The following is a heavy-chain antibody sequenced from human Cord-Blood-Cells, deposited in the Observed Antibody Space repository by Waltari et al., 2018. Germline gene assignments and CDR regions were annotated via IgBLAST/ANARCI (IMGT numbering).Heavy chain of an antibody. CDR1: GGSFSGYY. J-gene: IGHJ3*02. D-gene: IGHD2-21*01. Sequence: QWQLHQWGAGLLKPSETLSLTCAVYGGSFSGYYWSWIRQHPGKGLEWIGEIKHSASTNHYPPLRGGVTKSEDAPKNHLSLKLRSLPAAHTAVYDGARENFGAIVVEIAIGPNAFEIWGHGTMGTVSS. CDR3: ARENFGAIVVEIAIGPNAFEI. V-gene: IGHV4-34*01. CDR2: IKHSAST.